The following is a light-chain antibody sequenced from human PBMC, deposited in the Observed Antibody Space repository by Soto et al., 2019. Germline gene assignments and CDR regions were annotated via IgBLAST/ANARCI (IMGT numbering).Light chain of an antibody. CDR3: QQCYSAPVT. Sequence: DIQMTQSPSSLSASVGDRVTITCRASQSISSYLNWYQQKPGKAPKLLIYAASSLQSGVPSRFSGSGSGTDLTLTISSLQPEDFATYYCQQCYSAPVTFGPGTKVYI. CDR1: QSISSY. J-gene: IGKJ3*01. V-gene: IGKV1-39*01. CDR2: AAS.